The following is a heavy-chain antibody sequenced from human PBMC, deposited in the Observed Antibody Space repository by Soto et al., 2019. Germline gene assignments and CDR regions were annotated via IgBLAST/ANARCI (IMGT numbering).Heavy chain of an antibody. V-gene: IGHV4-59*13. CDR1: GGPISSYS. J-gene: IGHJ6*02. Sequence: QGLLQESGPRLVKASESLSLTCTVSGGPISSYSWSWIRQTPEKGLEWIGYLSYGGTPNYNPSLESRVTITINTTATQSSLKLESLTAADTAVYYCARGFWATGGGNYYYSMDVWGQGTTVRVS. CDR3: ARGFWATGGGNYYYSMDV. D-gene: IGHD2-15*01. CDR2: LSYGGTP.